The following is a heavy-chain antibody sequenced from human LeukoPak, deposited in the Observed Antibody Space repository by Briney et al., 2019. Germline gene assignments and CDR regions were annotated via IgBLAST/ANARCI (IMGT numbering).Heavy chain of an antibody. D-gene: IGHD6-13*01. CDR3: ASEAAAGLTRQH. Sequence: GSSVKVSCKASGGPFSSYAISWVRQAPGQGLEWMGGIIPIFGTANYAQKFQGRVTITADESTSTAYMELSSLRSEDTAVYYCASEAAAGLTRQHWGQGTLVTVSS. CDR2: IIPIFGTA. J-gene: IGHJ1*01. CDR1: GGPFSSYA. V-gene: IGHV1-69*01.